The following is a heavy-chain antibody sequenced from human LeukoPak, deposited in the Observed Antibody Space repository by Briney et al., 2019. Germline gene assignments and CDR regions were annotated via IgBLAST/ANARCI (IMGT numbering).Heavy chain of an antibody. Sequence: SQTLSLTCAISGDSVSSNSAAWNWIRQSPSRGLEWLGRTYYRSKWYNDYAVSVKSRITINPGTSKNQFSLQLNSVTPEDTAVYYCARRQYYYDSSGYWNFDYWGQGTLVTVSS. D-gene: IGHD3-22*01. CDR3: ARRQYYYDSSGYWNFDY. V-gene: IGHV6-1*01. CDR1: GDSVSSNSAA. J-gene: IGHJ4*02. CDR2: TYYRSKWYN.